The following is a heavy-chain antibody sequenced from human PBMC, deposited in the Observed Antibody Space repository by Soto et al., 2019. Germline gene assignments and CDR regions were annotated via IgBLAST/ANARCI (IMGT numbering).Heavy chain of an antibody. CDR2: ISGGGTTT. V-gene: IGHV3-23*01. CDR3: AKDLNPRFSHDINSYHYPF. Sequence: EVQLLESGGALVQPGGSLRLSCAASGFTFGNYGINWVRQAPGKGLEWVSVISGGGTTTFYADSAKGRFTISRDNSKNTVFLQMNSLRAEDTAVYYCAKDLNPRFSHDINSYHYPFWGQGTLVTVSS. CDR1: GFTFGNYG. J-gene: IGHJ4*02. D-gene: IGHD3-22*01.